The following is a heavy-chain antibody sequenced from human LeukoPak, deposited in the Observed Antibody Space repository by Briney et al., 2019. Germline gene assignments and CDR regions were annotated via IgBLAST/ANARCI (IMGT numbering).Heavy chain of an antibody. Sequence: SETLSLTCTVSSGPISSYYWSWIRQPAGKGLEWIGRIYSSGTTNYNPSLKSRVTMSVDTSKNQFSLKVSSVTAADTAMYYCARMYSGTYGGIDYWGQGTLVTVSS. CDR2: IYSSGTT. CDR3: ARMYSGTYGGIDY. CDR1: SGPISSYY. V-gene: IGHV4-4*07. D-gene: IGHD1-26*01. J-gene: IGHJ4*02.